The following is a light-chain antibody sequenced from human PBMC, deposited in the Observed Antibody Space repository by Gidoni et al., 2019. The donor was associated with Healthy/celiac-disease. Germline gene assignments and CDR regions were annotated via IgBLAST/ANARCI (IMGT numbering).Light chain of an antibody. CDR3: QQSYSTPGT. V-gene: IGKV1-39*01. CDR1: QRISSY. Sequence: DIQMTQSPSSLSASVGDRVTITCRASQRISSYLNWYQQKPGKAPKLLIYAASSLQSGVPSRFSGSGSGTDFTLTISSLQPEDFATYYCQQSYSTPGTFXQXTKVEIK. CDR2: AAS. J-gene: IGKJ1*01.